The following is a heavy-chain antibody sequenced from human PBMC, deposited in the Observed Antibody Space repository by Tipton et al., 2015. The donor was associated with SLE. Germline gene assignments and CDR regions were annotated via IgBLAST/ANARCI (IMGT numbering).Heavy chain of an antibody. CDR2: TLYGGST. CDR1: GGFVTNDASY. CDR3: TRRLEMSASPPDY. Sequence: GLVKPSETLSLTCTVSGGSISGGFVTNDASYWGWIRQPPGKGLEWIGSTLYGGSTYYNPSLKSRVTISVHTSKNQFSLRLTSLTAADTALYYCTRRLEMSASPPDYWGQGTLVSVSS. J-gene: IGHJ4*02. D-gene: IGHD3-3*01. V-gene: IGHV4-39*01.